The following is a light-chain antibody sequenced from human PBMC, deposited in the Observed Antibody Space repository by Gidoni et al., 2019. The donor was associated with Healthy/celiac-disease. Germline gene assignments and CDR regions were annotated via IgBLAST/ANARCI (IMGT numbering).Light chain of an antibody. CDR2: GNS. V-gene: IGLV1-40*01. J-gene: IGLJ1*01. CDR1: SSNIGAGYD. Sequence: QSVLPQPPSVSAAPGQRVTISCTGSSSNIGAGYDVHWYQQLPGTAPKLLIYGNSNRPSGVPDRFSGSKSGTSASLAITGLQAEDEADYYCQSYDSSLSGYVFGTGTKVTVL. CDR3: QSYDSSLSGYV.